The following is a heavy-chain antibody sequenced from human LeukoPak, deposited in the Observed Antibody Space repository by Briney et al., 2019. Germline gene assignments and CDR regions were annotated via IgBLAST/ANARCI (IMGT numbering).Heavy chain of an antibody. Sequence: GGSLRLSCEASGFTFSAYAMTWVRQAPGKGLEWVSLISYEGSKQNYADSVKGRFTISRDNSQNTLYLEMSGLRTEDTAVYYCARAPYTSGWYFAFDYWGQGTLVTVSS. CDR1: GFTFSAYA. J-gene: IGHJ4*02. D-gene: IGHD6-19*01. V-gene: IGHV3-30-3*01. CDR2: ISYEGSKQ. CDR3: ARAPYTSGWYFAFDY.